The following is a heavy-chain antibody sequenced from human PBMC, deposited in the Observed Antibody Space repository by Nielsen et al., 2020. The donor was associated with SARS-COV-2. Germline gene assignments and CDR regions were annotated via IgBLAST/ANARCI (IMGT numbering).Heavy chain of an antibody. CDR1: GGSISSYY. J-gene: IGHJ4*02. D-gene: IGHD2-15*01. CDR2: IYYSGST. Sequence: SETLSLTCTVSGGSISSYYWSWIRQPPGKGLEWIGYIYYSGSTNYNPSLKSRVTISVDTSKNQFSLKLSSVTAADTAVYYCARGFAGDRGHLDYWGQGTLVTVSS. V-gene: IGHV4-59*12. CDR3: ARGFAGDRGHLDY.